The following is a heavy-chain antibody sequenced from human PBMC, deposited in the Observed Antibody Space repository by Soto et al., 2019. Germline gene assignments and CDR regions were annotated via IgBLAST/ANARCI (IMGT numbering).Heavy chain of an antibody. Sequence: EVQLVESGGGSVQPGGSLRLSCAASGFTFSSYWMHWVRQAPGKGLVWVSRMKSDGSGTYYADSVKGRLTISRDNAKNTLYLQMNSVRAEDTAVYYCARGDGDYYDGNGYLGRHWGQGPLVTVSS. J-gene: IGHJ4*02. CDR3: ARGDGDYYDGNGYLGRH. D-gene: IGHD3-22*01. CDR2: MKSDGSGT. V-gene: IGHV3-74*01. CDR1: GFTFSSYW.